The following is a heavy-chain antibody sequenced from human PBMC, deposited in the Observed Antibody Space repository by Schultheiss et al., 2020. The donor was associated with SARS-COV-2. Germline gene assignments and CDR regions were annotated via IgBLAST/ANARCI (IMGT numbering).Heavy chain of an antibody. CDR1: GFTFSSYG. D-gene: IGHD2-8*01. J-gene: IGHJ4*02. CDR3: AKDRVYASFFDY. CDR2: ISGSGGST. Sequence: GGSLRLSCAASGFTFSSYGMHWVRQAPGKGLEWVSAISGSGGSTYYADSVKGRFTISRDNSKNTLYLQMNSLRAEDTAVYYCAKDRVYASFFDYWGQGTLVTVSS. V-gene: IGHV3-23*01.